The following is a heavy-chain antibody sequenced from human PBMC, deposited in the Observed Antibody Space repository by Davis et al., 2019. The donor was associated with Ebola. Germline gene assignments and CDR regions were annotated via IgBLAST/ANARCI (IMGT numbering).Heavy chain of an antibody. CDR1: GHTFTTYA. CDR2: INAGNGNT. V-gene: IGHV1-3*01. J-gene: IGHJ6*02. CDR3: ARDAGFWGIAMDV. Sequence: ASVTVSCKASGHTFTTYAIHWVRQAPGQGLEWMGWINAGNGNTEYSQTFQGRLTITSDTAASTAYMELSSLRSEDTAVYYCARDAGFWGIAMDVWGQGTTVTVSS. D-gene: IGHD3-16*01.